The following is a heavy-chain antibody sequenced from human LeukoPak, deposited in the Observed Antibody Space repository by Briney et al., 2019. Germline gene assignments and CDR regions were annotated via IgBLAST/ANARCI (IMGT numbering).Heavy chain of an antibody. J-gene: IGHJ3*02. D-gene: IGHD6-13*01. CDR3: ATWIAAAGYYAFDI. Sequence: SETLSLTCTVSGGSISSYYWRWIRQPAGKGLEWIGRIYTSGSTNYNPSLKSRVTMSVDTSKNQFSLKLSSVTAADTAVYYCATWIAAAGYYAFDIWGQRTMVTVSS. CDR2: IYTSGST. CDR1: GGSISSYY. V-gene: IGHV4-4*07.